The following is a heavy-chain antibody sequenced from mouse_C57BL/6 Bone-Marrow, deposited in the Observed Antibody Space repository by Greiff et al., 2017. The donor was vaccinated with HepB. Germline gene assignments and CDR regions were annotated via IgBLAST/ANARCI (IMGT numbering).Heavy chain of an antibody. Sequence: VQLQQPGAELVKPGASVKLSCKASGYTFTSYWMHWVKQRPGQGLEWIGMIHPNSGSTNYNEKFKSKATLTVDTSSSTAYMQLSSLTSEDSAVYYCARSFTTVVYWYFDVWGTGTTVTVSS. CDR2: IHPNSGST. CDR1: GYTFTSYW. D-gene: IGHD1-1*01. J-gene: IGHJ1*03. V-gene: IGHV1-64*01. CDR3: ARSFTTVVYWYFDV.